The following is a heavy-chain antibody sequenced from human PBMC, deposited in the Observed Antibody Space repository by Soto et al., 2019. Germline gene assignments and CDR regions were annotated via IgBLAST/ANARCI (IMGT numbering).Heavy chain of an antibody. CDR3: ARDTDYYPYQPYGMDV. J-gene: IGHJ6*02. Sequence: QVQLVESGGGVVQPGRSLRLSCAASGFTFSSYGMHWVRQTPGKGLEWVAVIWYDGSNKYYADSVKGRFTISRDNSKNTLYLQMNSLRAEDTAVYYCARDTDYYPYQPYGMDVWGQGTTVTVS. CDR2: IWYDGSNK. D-gene: IGHD3-10*01. V-gene: IGHV3-33*01. CDR1: GFTFSSYG.